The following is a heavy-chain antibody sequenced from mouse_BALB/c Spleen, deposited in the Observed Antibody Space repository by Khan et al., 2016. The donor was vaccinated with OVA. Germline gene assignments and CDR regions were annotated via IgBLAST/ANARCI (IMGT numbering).Heavy chain of an antibody. CDR3: TRGGFYAMDC. CDR1: GFSLTTYG. V-gene: IGHV2-6*02. CDR2: IWSDGIT. J-gene: IGHJ4*01. Sequence: QVQLKESGPGLVAPSQSLSITCTVSGFSLTTYGVHWVCQPPGKGLEWLVVIWSDGITTYNSALKSRLSISKDNSKSQGILKMNSLQTDDPALYCCTRGGFYAMDCWGQGTSVTVSS.